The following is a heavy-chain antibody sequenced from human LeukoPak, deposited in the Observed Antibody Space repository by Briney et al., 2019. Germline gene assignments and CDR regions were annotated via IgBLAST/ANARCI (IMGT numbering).Heavy chain of an antibody. CDR1: GFTFSSYG. D-gene: IGHD4-17*01. V-gene: IGHV3-33*01. CDR3: ARAGYGDRKQSCYFDY. J-gene: IGHJ4*02. CDR2: IWYDGSNK. Sequence: GGSLRLSRAASGFTFSSYGMHWVRQAPGKGLEWVAVIWYDGSNKYYADSVKGRFTISRDNSKNTLYPQMNSLRAEDTAVYYCARAGYGDRKQSCYFDYWGQGTLVTVSS.